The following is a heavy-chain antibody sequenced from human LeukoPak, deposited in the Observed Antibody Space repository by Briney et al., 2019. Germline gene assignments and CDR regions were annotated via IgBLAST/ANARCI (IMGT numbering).Heavy chain of an antibody. J-gene: IGHJ6*03. CDR1: GYTFTGYY. Sequence: ASVKVSCKASGYTFTGYYMHWVRQAPGQGLEWMGWINPNSGGTNYAQKFQGRVTMTRDTSISTAYMELSRLRSDDTAVYYCARRGAAAGTGYYYYYYMDVWGKGTTVTVSS. CDR2: INPNSGGT. D-gene: IGHD6-13*01. CDR3: ARRGAAAGTGYYYYYYMDV. V-gene: IGHV1-2*02.